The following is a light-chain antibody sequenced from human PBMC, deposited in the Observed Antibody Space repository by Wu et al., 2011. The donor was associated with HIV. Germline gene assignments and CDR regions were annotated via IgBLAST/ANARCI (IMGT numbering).Light chain of an antibody. CDR2: GTS. CDR3: QQYDHWRYS. J-gene: IGKJ2*03. Sequence: ETVLTQSPGTLSLSPGERATLSCRASQTVSNTDLAWYQQRPGQAPRLLIYGTSSRTSGVPDRFSGSGSGTEFTLTISSLQSEDVALYFCQQYDHWRYSFGQGTKLEIK. CDR1: QTVSNTD. V-gene: IGKV3-20*01.